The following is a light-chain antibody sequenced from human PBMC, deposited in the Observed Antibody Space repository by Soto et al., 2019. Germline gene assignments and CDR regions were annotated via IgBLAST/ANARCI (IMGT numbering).Light chain of an antibody. Sequence: QSVLTQPASVSGSPGQSITISCTGTSSDVGGYNYVSWYQQHPGKAPKLMIYRVSHRPSGVSNRFSGSKSGNTASLTISGLQAEDEADYFCSSYTTITTYVFGTGTKVTVL. CDR1: SSDVGGYNY. CDR2: RVS. V-gene: IGLV2-14*03. J-gene: IGLJ1*01. CDR3: SSYTTITTYV.